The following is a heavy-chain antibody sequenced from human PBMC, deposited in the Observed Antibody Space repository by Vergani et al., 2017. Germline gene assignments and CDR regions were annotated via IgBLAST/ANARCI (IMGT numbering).Heavy chain of an antibody. V-gene: IGHV3-48*01. CDR2: ISSSSSTI. J-gene: IGHJ2*01. CDR1: GFTFSSYS. CDR3: ASSITMMPFDL. D-gene: IGHD3-22*01. Sequence: EVQLVESVGGLVHPGGSLRLSCAASGFTFSSYSMNWVRQAPGKGLEWISYISSSSSTIYYADSVKGRFTISRDNAKNSLYLQMNSLRAEDTAVYYCASSITMMPFDLWGRGTLVTVSS.